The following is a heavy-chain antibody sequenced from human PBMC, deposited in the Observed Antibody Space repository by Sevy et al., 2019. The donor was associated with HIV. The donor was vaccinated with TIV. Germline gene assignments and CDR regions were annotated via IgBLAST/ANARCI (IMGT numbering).Heavy chain of an antibody. CDR1: GFTFSNYG. V-gene: IGHV3-30*18. CDR2: ISYDGNYK. CDR3: AKDMYTGSSCEMYYYYHGMDV. J-gene: IGHJ6*01. D-gene: IGHD2-8*02. Sequence: GGSLRLSCAASGFTFSNYGMHWVRQAPGKGLEWVAVISYDGNYKYYADSVKGRFTISRDNSKNTYLQVNSLRAEDTAVYYCAKDMYTGSSCEMYYYYHGMDVWGQGTTVTVSS.